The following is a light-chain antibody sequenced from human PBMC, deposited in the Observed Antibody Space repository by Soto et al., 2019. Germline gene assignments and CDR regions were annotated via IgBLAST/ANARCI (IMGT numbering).Light chain of an antibody. CDR3: QQYQSYWWT. CDR2: KAS. CDR1: QSISNW. Sequence: DIEMTQSPSTLCDSVGDRVTITCRASQSISNWLAWFQQKPGKAPKLLIYKASTLESGVPSRFSGIGSGTEFTLAISSLQPDDFATYYCQQYQSYWWTFGQGTKVDIK. V-gene: IGKV1-5*03. J-gene: IGKJ1*01.